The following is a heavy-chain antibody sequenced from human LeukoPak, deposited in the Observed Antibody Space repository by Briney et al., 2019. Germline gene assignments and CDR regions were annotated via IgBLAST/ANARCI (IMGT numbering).Heavy chain of an antibody. Sequence: GGSLRLSCAVSGFSVSNYYMNWVRQAPGKGLEWVSLIRGSGETFYADSVKGRFTISRDNSKNALYMQMNSLRAEDTAVYHCARGHASGSWLIDYWGLGTLVTVSS. V-gene: IGHV3-66*02. CDR3: ARGHASGSWLIDY. J-gene: IGHJ4*02. D-gene: IGHD3-10*01. CDR2: IRGSGET. CDR1: GFSVSNYY.